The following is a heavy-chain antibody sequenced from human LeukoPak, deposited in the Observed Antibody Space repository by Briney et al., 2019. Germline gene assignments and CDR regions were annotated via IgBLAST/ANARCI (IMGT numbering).Heavy chain of an antibody. CDR1: GFTFDDYA. CDR2: ISGDGGST. J-gene: IGHJ6*02. D-gene: IGHD2-21*01. Sequence: PGGSLRLSCAASGFTFDDYAMHWVRQAPGKGLEWVSLISGDGGSTYYADSVKGRFTISRDNSKNSLYLQMNSLRTEDTALYYCAKDNGGIGDYYYYGMDVWGQGTTATVSS. V-gene: IGHV3-43*02. CDR3: AKDNGGIGDYYYYGMDV.